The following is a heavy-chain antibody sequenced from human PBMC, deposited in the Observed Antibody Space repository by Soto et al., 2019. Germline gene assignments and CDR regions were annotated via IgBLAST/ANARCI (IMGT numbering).Heavy chain of an antibody. CDR1: GDTFSSYA. Sequence: QVQLVQSGAEVKKPGSSVNVSCKASGDTFSSYAISWVRQAPGQGLEWMGGSIPIFGTANYAQKFQGRVTITADESTSTAYMDLSSRRSEDTAVYYCARGVVPAANEEYYFDYWGQGTLVTVSS. J-gene: IGHJ4*02. CDR2: SIPIFGTA. D-gene: IGHD2-2*01. V-gene: IGHV1-69*01. CDR3: ARGVVPAANEEYYFDY.